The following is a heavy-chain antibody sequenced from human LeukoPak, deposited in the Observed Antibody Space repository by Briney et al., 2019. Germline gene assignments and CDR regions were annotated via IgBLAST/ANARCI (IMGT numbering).Heavy chain of an antibody. CDR1: GYTFSNYG. CDR2: INPNSGGT. Sequence: ASVKVSCKASGYTFSNYGISWVRQAPGQGLEWMGWINPNSGGTTYAQKVQGRVTMTRDKSTSTVYMELSSLRSEDTAMYYCAVLLRTLQLLDFWGQGTLVTVAS. D-gene: IGHD3-10*01. J-gene: IGHJ4*02. V-gene: IGHV1-18*01. CDR3: AVLLRTLQLLDF.